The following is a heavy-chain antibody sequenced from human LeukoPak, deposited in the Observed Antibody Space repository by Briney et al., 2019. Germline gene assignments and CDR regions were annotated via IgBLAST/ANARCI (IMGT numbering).Heavy chain of an antibody. J-gene: IGHJ3*02. V-gene: IGHV4-59*01. CDR2: IYYSGST. Sequence: SETLSLTCTVSGGSISSYYWSWIRQPPGKGLEWIGYIYYSGSTNYNPSLKSRVTISVDTSKNQFSLKLSSVTAADTAVYYCASQSVVVTAIGAFDIWGQGTMVTVSS. CDR1: GGSISSYY. D-gene: IGHD2-21*02. CDR3: ASQSVVVTAIGAFDI.